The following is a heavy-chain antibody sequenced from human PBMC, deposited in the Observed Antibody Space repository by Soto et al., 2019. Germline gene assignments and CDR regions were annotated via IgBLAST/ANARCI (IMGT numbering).Heavy chain of an antibody. CDR3: ARTACSSTSCYYYFDY. D-gene: IGHD2-2*01. CDR1: GFTFSSYW. V-gene: IGHV3-7*03. CDR2: IKQDGSEK. J-gene: IGHJ4*02. Sequence: GSLRLSCAASGFTFSSYWMSWVRQAPGKGLEWVANIKQDGSEKYYVDSVKGRFTISRDNAKNSLYLQMNSLRAEDTAVYYCARTACSSTSCYYYFDYWGQGTLVTVSS.